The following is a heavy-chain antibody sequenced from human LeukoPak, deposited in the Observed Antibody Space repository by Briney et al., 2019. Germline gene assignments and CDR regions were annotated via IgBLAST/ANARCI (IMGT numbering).Heavy chain of an antibody. CDR3: AKRSDYRTFDY. J-gene: IGHJ4*02. CDR1: GFPLSSYA. CDR2: ISGSGGST. D-gene: IGHD4-11*01. V-gene: IGHV3-23*01. Sequence: PGGSLRLSCAASGFPLSSYALSWVRQAPGEGLGWVSHISGSGGSTYYADSVKGHFTISRDNSKNTLYLQMNSLRAEDTAVYYCAKRSDYRTFDYWGQGTLVTVSS.